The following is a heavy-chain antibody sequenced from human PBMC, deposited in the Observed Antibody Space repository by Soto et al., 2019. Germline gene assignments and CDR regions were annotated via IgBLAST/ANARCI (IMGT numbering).Heavy chain of an antibody. J-gene: IGHJ4*02. CDR3: ARMICGGDCQEPTFDY. Sequence: SETLSLTCTVSGGSISSGGYYWSWIRQHPGKGLEWIGYIYYSGSTYYNPSLKSRVTISVDTSKNQFSLKLSSVTAADTAVYYCARMICGGDCQEPTFDYWGQGTLVTVSS. CDR1: GGSISSGGYY. CDR2: IYYSGST. V-gene: IGHV4-31*03. D-gene: IGHD2-21*01.